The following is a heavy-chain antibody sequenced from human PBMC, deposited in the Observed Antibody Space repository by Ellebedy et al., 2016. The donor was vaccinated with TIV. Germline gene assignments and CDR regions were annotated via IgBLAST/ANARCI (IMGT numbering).Heavy chain of an antibody. CDR2: INQDGREK. D-gene: IGHD4-17*01. J-gene: IGHJ3*01. V-gene: IGHV3-7*01. CDR1: RFSFSSYW. CDR3: ARDGSYGDYLSPTHAFTG. Sequence: GESLKISCAASRFSFSSYWMSWVRQAPGKGLEWVANINQDGREKYYVDSVKGRFTISRDNAKNSLYLQMNSLRVEDTAVYYCARDGSYGDYLSPTHAFTGWGQGTMITVSS.